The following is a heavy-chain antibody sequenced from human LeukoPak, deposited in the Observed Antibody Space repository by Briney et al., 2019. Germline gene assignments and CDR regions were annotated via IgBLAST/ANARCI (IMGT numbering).Heavy chain of an antibody. CDR1: GFTFSSYS. Sequence: GGSLRLSCAASGFTFSSYSMNWVRQAPGKGLEWVSYISSSSSTIYYADSVKGRFTISRDNAKNSLYMQMNSLRAEDTAVYYCARESSSSWRDFDYWGQGTLVTVSS. CDR2: ISSSSSTI. J-gene: IGHJ4*02. D-gene: IGHD6-13*01. CDR3: ARESSSSWRDFDY. V-gene: IGHV3-48*01.